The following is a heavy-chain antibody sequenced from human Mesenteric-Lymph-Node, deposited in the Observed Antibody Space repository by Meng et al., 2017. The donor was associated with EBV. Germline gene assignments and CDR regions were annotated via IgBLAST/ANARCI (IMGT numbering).Heavy chain of an antibody. CDR3: ARLIVGSLSTFDY. CDR2: INHSGST. V-gene: IGHV4-34*01. CDR1: GGSISNHY. Sequence: QMQLQQWGAGLVKPSETLSLTCAFYGGSISNHYWSLIRQPPGKGLEWIGEINHSGSTSYNPSLKSRVTISVDTAKNQFSLKMSSVTAADTAVYYCARLIVGSLSTFDYWGQGALVTVSS. J-gene: IGHJ4*02. D-gene: IGHD1-26*01.